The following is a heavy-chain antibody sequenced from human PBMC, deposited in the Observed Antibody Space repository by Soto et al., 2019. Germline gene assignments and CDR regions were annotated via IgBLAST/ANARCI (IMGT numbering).Heavy chain of an antibody. CDR1: GYTFTSYA. CDR2: INAGNGNT. J-gene: IGHJ5*02. Sequence: GASVKVSCEASGYTFTSYAMHWVRQAPGQRLEWMGWINAGNGNTKYSQKFQGRFTISRDNSKNTLFLQMNSLRAEDTAVYYCAKGEGYSSTWTASWGQGTLVTVSS. CDR3: AKGEGYSSTWTAS. V-gene: IGHV1-3*01. D-gene: IGHD6-13*01.